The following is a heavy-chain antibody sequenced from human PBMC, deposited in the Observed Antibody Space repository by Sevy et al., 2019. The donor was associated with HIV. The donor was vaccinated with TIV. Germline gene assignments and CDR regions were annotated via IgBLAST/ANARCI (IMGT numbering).Heavy chain of an antibody. D-gene: IGHD3-3*01. CDR1: GFTFSSYS. CDR2: IISSSSTI. Sequence: GGSLRLSCAASGFTFSSYSMNWVRQAPGKGLEWVSYIISSSSTIYYADSVKGRFTISRDNAKNSLYLQMNSLRAEDTAVYYCARDFWSGFFDYWGQRTLVTVSS. CDR3: ARDFWSGFFDY. J-gene: IGHJ4*02. V-gene: IGHV3-48*01.